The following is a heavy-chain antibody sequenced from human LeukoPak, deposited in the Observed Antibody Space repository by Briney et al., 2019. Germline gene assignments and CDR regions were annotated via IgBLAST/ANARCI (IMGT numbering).Heavy chain of an antibody. V-gene: IGHV3-48*02. CDR3: ATDQRYAFDY. CDR1: GFSFTDYP. Sequence: AGGSLRLSCATSGFSFTDYPMNWVRQAPGKGLEWISNIRTTAEGAKYAYYADSVKSRVTISRDDGKNTLYLHMNSLRDDDTAVYYCATDQRYAFDYWGQGILVTVSS. CDR2: IRTTAEGAKYA. D-gene: IGHD3-9*01. J-gene: IGHJ4*02.